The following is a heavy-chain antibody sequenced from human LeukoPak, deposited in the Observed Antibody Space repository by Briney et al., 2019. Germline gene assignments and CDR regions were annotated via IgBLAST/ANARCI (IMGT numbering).Heavy chain of an antibody. Sequence: SETLSLTCSVSGGSMSSGGYYWSWIRQHPGKGLEWIGYIYYTGTTNYNPSLKSRVTISVDTSKNQFSLKVNSVTAADTGVYYCASKSTDHGELRFDYWGQGTLVTVSS. J-gene: IGHJ4*02. V-gene: IGHV4-61*08. D-gene: IGHD4-17*01. CDR2: IYYTGTT. CDR3: ASKSTDHGELRFDY. CDR1: GGSMSSGGYY.